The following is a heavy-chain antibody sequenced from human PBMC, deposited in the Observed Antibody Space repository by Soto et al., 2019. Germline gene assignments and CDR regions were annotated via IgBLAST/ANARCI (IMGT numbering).Heavy chain of an antibody. D-gene: IGHD2-8*02. CDR2: INHSGST. Sequence: QVQLQQWGAGLLKPSETLSLTCAVYGGSFSGYYWTWIRQPPGTGLEWIGEINHSGSTNYNPSHKSRVTISVDTSTNQFSLKLTSVTAADTAVYYCARDKITGLFDYWGQGTLLTVSS. CDR3: ARDKITGLFDY. J-gene: IGHJ4*02. V-gene: IGHV4-34*01. CDR1: GGSFSGYY.